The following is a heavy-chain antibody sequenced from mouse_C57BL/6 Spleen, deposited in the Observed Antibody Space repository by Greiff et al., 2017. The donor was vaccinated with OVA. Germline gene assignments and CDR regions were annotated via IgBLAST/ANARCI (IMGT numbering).Heavy chain of an antibody. V-gene: IGHV1-59*01. Sequence: QVQLQQPGAELVRPGTSVKLSCKASGYTFTSYWMHWVKQRPGQGLEWIGVIDPSDSYTNYNQKFKGKATLTVDTSSSTAYMQLSSLTSEDSAVYYCAREGDYGSGDYWGQGTSVTVSS. D-gene: IGHD2-2*01. J-gene: IGHJ4*01. CDR1: GYTFTSYW. CDR3: AREGDYGSGDY. CDR2: IDPSDSYT.